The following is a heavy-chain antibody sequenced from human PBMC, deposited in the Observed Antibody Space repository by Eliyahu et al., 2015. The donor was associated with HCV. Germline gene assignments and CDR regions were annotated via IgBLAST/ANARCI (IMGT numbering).Heavy chain of an antibody. J-gene: IGHJ4*02. D-gene: IGHD6-19*01. Sequence: QVQLVQSGAEVKKPGASVKVSCKASGYTFTSYYMHWVRQAPGQGLEWMGIINPSGGGTRYAQKFQGRVTMTSDTSTSTVYMELSSLRSEDTAVYYCARFTSGWPPDYWGQGTLVTVSS. CDR1: GYTFTSYY. V-gene: IGHV1-46*01. CDR3: ARFTSGWPPDY. CDR2: INPSGGGT.